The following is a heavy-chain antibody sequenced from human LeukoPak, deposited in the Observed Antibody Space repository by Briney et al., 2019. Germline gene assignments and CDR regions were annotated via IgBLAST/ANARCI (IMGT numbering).Heavy chain of an antibody. V-gene: IGHV1-46*01. CDR3: ARDLYCSGGSCYLSAFDY. CDR1: GYTFTSYY. J-gene: IGHJ4*02. D-gene: IGHD2-15*01. CDR2: INPSGGST. Sequence: GASVKVSCKASGYTFTSYYMHWVRQAPGQGLEWMGIINPSGGSTSYAQKFQGRVTMTRDTSTSTVYMELRSLRSDDTAVYYCARDLYCSGGSCYLSAFDYWGQGTLVTVSS.